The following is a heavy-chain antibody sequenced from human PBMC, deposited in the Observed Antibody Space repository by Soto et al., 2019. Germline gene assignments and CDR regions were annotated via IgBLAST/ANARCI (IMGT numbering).Heavy chain of an antibody. CDR1: GFTFSNYW. J-gene: IGHJ4*02. CDR2: IDSDGSRI. D-gene: IGHD2-15*01. V-gene: IGHV3-74*01. Sequence: EVPLVESGGGLVQPGESLRLSCAASGFTFSNYWMHWVRQAPGKGLVWVSRIDSDGSRITYADFVKGRFTISRDNAKNTAYLHMNSLTAEDTAVYYCVRTSLVVAVATREDYWGQGTLVTVSS. CDR3: VRTSLVVAVATREDY.